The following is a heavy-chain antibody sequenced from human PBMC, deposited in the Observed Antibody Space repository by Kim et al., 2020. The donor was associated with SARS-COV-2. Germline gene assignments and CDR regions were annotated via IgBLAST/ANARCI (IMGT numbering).Heavy chain of an antibody. CDR1: GGSFSGYY. CDR3: ARKRSSALSSGYYYSYRADAFDI. CDR2: INHSGST. J-gene: IGHJ3*02. V-gene: IGHV4-34*01. Sequence: SETLSLTCAVYGGSFSGYYWSWIRQPPGKGLEWIGEINHSGSTNYNPSLKSRVTISVDTSKNQFSLKLSSVTAADTAVYYCARKRSSALSSGYYYSYRADAFDIWGQGTMVTVSS. D-gene: IGHD3-22*01.